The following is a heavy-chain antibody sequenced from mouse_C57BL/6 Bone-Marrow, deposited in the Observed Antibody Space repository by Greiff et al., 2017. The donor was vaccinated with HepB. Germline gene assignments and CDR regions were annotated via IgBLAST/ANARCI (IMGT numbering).Heavy chain of an antibody. CDR2: IWRGGST. Sequence: QVQLQQSGPGLVQPSQSPSITCTVSGFSFTSYGVHWVRQSPGKGLEWLGVIWRGGSTDYNAAFMSRLSITKDNSKSQVFFKMNSLQADDTAIYYCAKNYYGSRGWFAYWGQGTLVTVSA. CDR3: AKNYYGSRGWFAY. V-gene: IGHV2-5*01. CDR1: GFSFTSYG. J-gene: IGHJ3*01. D-gene: IGHD1-1*01.